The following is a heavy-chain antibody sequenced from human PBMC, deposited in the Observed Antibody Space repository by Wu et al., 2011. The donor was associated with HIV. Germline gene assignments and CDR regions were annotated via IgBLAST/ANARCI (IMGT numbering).Heavy chain of an antibody. CDR2: IIPIFGTA. Sequence: QVHLVQSGAEVKKPGSSVKVSCKASGGTFSSYAINWVRQAPGQGLEWMGGIIPIFGTANYAQKFQGRVTITADKSTSTAYMELSSLRSEDTAIYYCARAGYSRGPYYYHMDVWGEGTTVTVSS. V-gene: IGHV1-69*14. J-gene: IGHJ6*03. CDR3: ARAGYSRGPYYYHMDV. CDR1: GGTFSSYA. D-gene: IGHD5-18*01.